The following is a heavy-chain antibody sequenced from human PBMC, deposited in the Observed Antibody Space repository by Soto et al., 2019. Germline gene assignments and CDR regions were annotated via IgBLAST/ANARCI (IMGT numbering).Heavy chain of an antibody. CDR3: VRDWAYSFDY. Sequence: EVQLVESGGGLVQPGGSLRLSCAASGFALTYYNMKWVRQAPGKGLEWVSDTSASSGDTYYADSVKGRFTISRDNAKNSQYLQMNNLRAEDTAIYYCVRDWAYSFDYWGQGTLVTVSS. CDR1: GFALTYYN. V-gene: IGHV3-48*01. CDR2: TSASSGDT. J-gene: IGHJ4*02. D-gene: IGHD2-21*01.